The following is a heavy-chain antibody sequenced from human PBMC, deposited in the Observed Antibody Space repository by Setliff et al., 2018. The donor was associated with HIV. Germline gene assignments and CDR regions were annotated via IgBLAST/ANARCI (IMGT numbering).Heavy chain of an antibody. V-gene: IGHV4-38-2*01. J-gene: IGHJ6*03. CDR3: ARLGDNSDWRSNYFFYYMDV. Sequence: SETLSLTCAVSGYSISTAYYWGWIRQPPGKGLEWIGSVYHSGTTYYNPSLKSRVTMSVDTSKNQFSLSLISMTAADSAVYYCARLGDNSDWRSNYFFYYMDVWGKGTTVTVSS. D-gene: IGHD3-22*01. CDR2: VYHSGTT. CDR1: GYSISTAYY.